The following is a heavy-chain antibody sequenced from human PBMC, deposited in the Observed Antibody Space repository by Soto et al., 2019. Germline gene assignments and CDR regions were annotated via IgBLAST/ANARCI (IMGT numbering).Heavy chain of an antibody. V-gene: IGHV5-51*01. CDR3: ARNSGSYYYYYGMDV. Sequence: LGESLKISCKGSGYSFTSYWIGWVRQMPGKGLEWMGIIYPGDSDTRYSPSFQGQVTISADKSISTAYLQWSSLKASDTAMYYCARNSGSYYYYYGMDVWGQGTTVTVSS. CDR1: GYSFTSYW. CDR2: IYPGDSDT. J-gene: IGHJ6*02. D-gene: IGHD1-26*01.